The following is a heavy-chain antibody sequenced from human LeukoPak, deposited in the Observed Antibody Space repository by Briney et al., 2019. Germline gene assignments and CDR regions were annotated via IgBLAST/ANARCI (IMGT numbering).Heavy chain of an antibody. Sequence: SETLSLTCTVSGGSISSGSYYWSWIRQPAGKGLEWIGHIYTSGRTNYNPSLKSRVTISVDTSKNQFSLKLTSVTAADTAVYYCARDPAYYYDSSAYRRWGQGTLVTVSS. J-gene: IGHJ4*02. CDR1: GGSISSGSYY. CDR2: IYTSGRT. V-gene: IGHV4-61*09. D-gene: IGHD3-22*01. CDR3: ARDPAYYYDSSAYRR.